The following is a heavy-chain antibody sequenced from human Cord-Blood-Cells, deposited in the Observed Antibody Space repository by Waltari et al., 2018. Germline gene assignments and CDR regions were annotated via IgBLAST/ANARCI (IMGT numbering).Heavy chain of an antibody. CDR1: GFTFSSSW. CDR2: INSDGSST. J-gene: IGHJ5*02. V-gene: IGHV3-74*01. D-gene: IGHD3-10*01. CDR3: ARDLYGSGSYNWFDP. Sequence: EVQLVESGGGLVQPGGSLRLSCAASGFTFSSSWMHWLRQAPGKGLVWVSRINSDGSSTSYADSVKGRFTISRDNAKNTLYLQMNSLRAEDTAVYYCARDLYGSGSYNWFDPWGQGTLVTVSS.